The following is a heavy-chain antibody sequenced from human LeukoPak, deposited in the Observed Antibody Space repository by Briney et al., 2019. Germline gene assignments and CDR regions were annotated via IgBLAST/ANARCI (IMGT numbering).Heavy chain of an antibody. CDR2: IKQDGSEK. J-gene: IGHJ6*03. V-gene: IGHV3-7*04. CDR1: GFTFSSYW. CDR3: ARASDSSSVFNYYYYMDV. D-gene: IGHD6-6*01. Sequence: GGSLRLSCAASGFTFSSYWMSWVRQAPGKGLEWVAHIKQDGSEKYYVDSVKGRFTISRDNAKNSLYLQMNSLRAEDTAVYYCARASDSSSVFNYYYYMDVWGKGTTVTVSS.